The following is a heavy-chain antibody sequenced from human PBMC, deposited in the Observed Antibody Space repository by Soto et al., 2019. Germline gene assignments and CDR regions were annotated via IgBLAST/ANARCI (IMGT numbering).Heavy chain of an antibody. CDR1: GGTFSSYT. Sequence: QVQLVQSGAEVKKPGSSVKVSCKAPGGTFSSYTISWVRQAPGQGLEWMGRIIPILGIANYAQKFQGRVTITADKSTSTAYMELSSLRSEDTAVYYCARGGAGGYYYGMDVWGQGTTVTVSS. CDR3: ARGGAGGYYYGMDV. V-gene: IGHV1-69*02. D-gene: IGHD3-10*01. J-gene: IGHJ6*02. CDR2: IIPILGIA.